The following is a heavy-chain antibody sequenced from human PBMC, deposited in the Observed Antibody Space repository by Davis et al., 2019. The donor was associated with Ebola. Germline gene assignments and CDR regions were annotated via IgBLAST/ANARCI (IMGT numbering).Heavy chain of an antibody. CDR3: ARHQSSGTFSQFDP. D-gene: IGHD1-26*01. Sequence: GESLKISCQASGYTFVNHWIGWVRQMPGKGLEWVGIIYPADFDTRYSPSFQGQVTIPADKSIRTAYLQWSSLKASDTAMYYCARHQSSGTFSQFDPWGQETLVTVS. CDR2: IYPADFDT. CDR1: GYTFVNHW. V-gene: IGHV5-51*01. J-gene: IGHJ5*02.